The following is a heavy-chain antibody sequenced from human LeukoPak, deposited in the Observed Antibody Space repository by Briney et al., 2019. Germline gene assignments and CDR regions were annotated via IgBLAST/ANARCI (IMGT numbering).Heavy chain of an antibody. Sequence: PSETLSLTCAVYGGSFSGYYWSWIRQPPGKGLEWIGEINHSGSTNYNPSLKSRVTISVDTSKNQFSLKLSSVTAADTAVYYCARAPNYGECDYWGQGTLVTVSS. D-gene: IGHD4-17*01. J-gene: IGHJ4*02. CDR3: ARAPNYGECDY. CDR1: GGSFSGYY. CDR2: INHSGST. V-gene: IGHV4-34*01.